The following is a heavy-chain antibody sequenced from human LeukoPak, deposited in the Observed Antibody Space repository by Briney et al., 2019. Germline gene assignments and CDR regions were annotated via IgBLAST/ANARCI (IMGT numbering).Heavy chain of an antibody. D-gene: IGHD2-15*01. Sequence: GGSLRLASAASGFTFSSYAMSWVRQAPGKGLEWVSAISGSGGSTYYADSVKGRLTISRDNSKNTLYLQMNSLRAEDTAVYYCAKDGSDCSGGSCYHYFDYWGQGTLVTVSS. V-gene: IGHV3-23*01. CDR2: ISGSGGST. CDR1: GFTFSSYA. CDR3: AKDGSDCSGGSCYHYFDY. J-gene: IGHJ4*02.